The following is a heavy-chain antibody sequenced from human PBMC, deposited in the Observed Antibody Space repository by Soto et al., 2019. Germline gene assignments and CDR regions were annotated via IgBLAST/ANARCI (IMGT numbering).Heavy chain of an antibody. J-gene: IGHJ4*02. CDR3: TTDDPINRY. V-gene: IGHV3-15*01. CDR1: GFIFSNAW. CDR2: IKSKINGGTT. Sequence: GGSLRLSCAASGFIFSNAWMSWVRQAPGKGLEWVGRIKSKINGGTTDYAAPVRGRFSISRGDAKNTLYLQMNSLKTEDTAVYYCTTDDPINRYWGQGTLVTVSS.